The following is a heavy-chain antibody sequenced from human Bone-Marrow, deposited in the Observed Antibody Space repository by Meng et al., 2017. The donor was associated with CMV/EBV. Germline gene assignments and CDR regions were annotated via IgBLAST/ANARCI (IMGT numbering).Heavy chain of an antibody. J-gene: IGHJ6*02. CDR3: AITLRGSKGAYYYNGMDV. CDR1: GYTFTGYY. V-gene: IGHV1-2*02. Sequence: ASVKVSCKASGYTFTGYYMHWVRQAPGQGLEWMGWINPNSGGTNYAQKFQGRVTMTRDTSISTAYMELSRLRSDDTAVYYCAITLRGSKGAYYYNGMDVWGQGTTVTVSS. CDR2: INPNSGGT. D-gene: IGHD4-23*01.